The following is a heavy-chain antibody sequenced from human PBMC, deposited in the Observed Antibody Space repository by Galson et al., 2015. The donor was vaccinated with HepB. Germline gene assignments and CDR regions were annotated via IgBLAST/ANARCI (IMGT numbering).Heavy chain of an antibody. D-gene: IGHD4-23*01. Sequence: QSGAEVKKPGASVKVSCKASGYTFTSYDIIWVRQAPGQGLEWMGWSSGHDGNTNYVQNLQGRVTLTTDTSTSTAYMELSSLRSDDTAVYYCARVGPFYYRGSWEGWSDPWGQGALVTVFS. J-gene: IGHJ5*02. V-gene: IGHV1-18*04. CDR2: SSGHDGNT. CDR3: ARVGPFYYRGSWEGWSDP. CDR1: GYTFTSYD.